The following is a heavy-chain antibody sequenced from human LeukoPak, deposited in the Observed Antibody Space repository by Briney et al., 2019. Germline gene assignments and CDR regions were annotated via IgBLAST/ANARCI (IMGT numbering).Heavy chain of an antibody. CDR2: ISAYNGNT. V-gene: IGHV1-18*04. J-gene: IGHJ6*02. CDR3: VRDATKRTAVPAAMGPIYYYYGMDV. D-gene: IGHD2-2*01. Sequence: ASVKVSCKASGYTFTGYYMHWVRQAPGQGLEWMGWISAYNGNTNYAQKLQGRVTMTTDTSTSTAYMELRSLRSDDTAVYYCVRDATKRTAVPAAMGPIYYYYGMDVWGQGTTVTVSS. CDR1: GYTFTGYY.